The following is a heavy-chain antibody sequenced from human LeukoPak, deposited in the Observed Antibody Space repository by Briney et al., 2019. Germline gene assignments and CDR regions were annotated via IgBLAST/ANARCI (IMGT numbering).Heavy chain of an antibody. CDR3: ARDPGIAVAGKDY. V-gene: IGHV3-48*04. CDR2: ISSSSSTI. J-gene: IGHJ4*02. Sequence: PGGSLRLSCAASGFTFSSYSMNWVRQAPGKGLEWVSYISSSSSTIYYADSVKGRFTISRDNAKNSLYLQMNSLRAEDTAVYYCARDPGIAVAGKDYWGQGTLVTVSS. CDR1: GFTFSSYS. D-gene: IGHD6-19*01.